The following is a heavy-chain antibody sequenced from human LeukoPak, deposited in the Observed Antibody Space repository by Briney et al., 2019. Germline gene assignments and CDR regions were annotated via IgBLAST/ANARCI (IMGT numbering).Heavy chain of an antibody. Sequence: ASVKVSCKASGYTFSNYGITWVRQAPGQGLEWMGWISAYSGKTNSAQKLQGRVTFTTDTSTSTAYLELRSLRFDDTAVYYCVRLTAYSGYVLMGFEYWGQGTLVTVSS. D-gene: IGHD5-12*01. J-gene: IGHJ4*02. CDR2: ISAYSGKT. V-gene: IGHV1-18*01. CDR1: GYTFSNYG. CDR3: VRLTAYSGYVLMGFEY.